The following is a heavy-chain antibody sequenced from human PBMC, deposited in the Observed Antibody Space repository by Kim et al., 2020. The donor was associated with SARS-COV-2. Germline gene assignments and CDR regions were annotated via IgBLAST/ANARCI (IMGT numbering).Heavy chain of an antibody. CDR1: GYTFINYV. D-gene: IGHD6-19*01. J-gene: IGHJ4*02. Sequence: ASVKVSCKASGYTFINYVMHWVRQAPGQRLEWMGLISVDNDDTTYSQKFRGRVTITMDTSASTAYMELSSLRSEDTAVYYCARGSGCGFDYSSQGSLITV. V-gene: IGHV1-3*01. CDR2: ISVDNDDT. CDR3: ARGSGCGFDY.